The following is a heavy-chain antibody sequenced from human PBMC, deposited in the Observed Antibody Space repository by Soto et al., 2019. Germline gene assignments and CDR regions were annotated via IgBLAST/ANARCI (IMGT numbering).Heavy chain of an antibody. CDR3: GRSGALGGEYGDYGVYWYFDL. V-gene: IGHV2-5*02. CDR2: IYWDDDK. D-gene: IGHD4-17*01. CDR1: GFSLSTSGVG. J-gene: IGHJ2*01. Sequence: QITLKESGPPLVKPTQTLTLTCTFSGFSLSTSGVGVGWIRQPPGKALEWLALIYWDDDKRYSPSLKSRLTITKDTSKNQVVLTMTNMDPVDTATYYCGRSGALGGEYGDYGVYWYFDLWGRGTLVTVSS.